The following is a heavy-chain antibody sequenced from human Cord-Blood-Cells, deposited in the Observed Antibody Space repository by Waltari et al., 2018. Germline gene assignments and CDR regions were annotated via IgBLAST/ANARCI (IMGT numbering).Heavy chain of an antibody. CDR2: IDHSGST. CDR1: GYSISSGYY. D-gene: IGHD1-26*01. J-gene: IGHJ6*02. Sequence: QVQLQESGPGLVKPSETLSLTCAVSGYSISSGYYWGWIRQPPGKGLGWIGSIDHSGSTYYNPSLKRRVTIAVDTSKNQFSLKLSSVTAADTAVYYCARDSGSYSYYYYGMDVWGQGTTVTVSS. V-gene: IGHV4-38-2*02. CDR3: ARDSGSYSYYYYGMDV.